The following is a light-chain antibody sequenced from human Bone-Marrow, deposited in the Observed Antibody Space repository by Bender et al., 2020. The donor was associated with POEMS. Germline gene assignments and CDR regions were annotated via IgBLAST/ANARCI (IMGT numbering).Light chain of an antibody. Sequence: SAPTQPASVSGSPGQSVTISCTGSSRDIGTYNLVSWYQQLPGQAPRLIIYEATQRPSGVSGRFSASSSGNTASLSISGLQAEDEADYYCCSYAGSSVFYVIFGGGTKLTVL. J-gene: IGLJ2*01. CDR2: EAT. V-gene: IGLV2-23*02. CDR1: SRDIGTYNL. CDR3: CSYAGSSVFYVI.